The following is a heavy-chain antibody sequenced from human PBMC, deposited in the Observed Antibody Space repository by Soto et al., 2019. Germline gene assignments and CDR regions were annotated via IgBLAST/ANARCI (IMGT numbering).Heavy chain of an antibody. J-gene: IGHJ5*02. Sequence: KASETLSLTCTVSGGSISRSTYYWGWIRQPPGKGLEWIGSIYYSGSTYYRPSLKSRVTISVDTSKNQFSLKLSSVTAADTAAYYCARQVPAAIRLGWFDPWGQGTLVTVSS. CDR1: GGSISRSTYY. CDR3: ARQVPAAIRLGWFDP. CDR2: IYYSGST. D-gene: IGHD2-2*02. V-gene: IGHV4-39*01.